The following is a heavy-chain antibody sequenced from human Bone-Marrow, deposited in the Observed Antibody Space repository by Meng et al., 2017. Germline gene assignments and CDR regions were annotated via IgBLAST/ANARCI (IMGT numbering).Heavy chain of an antibody. V-gene: IGHV3-64*07. Sequence: VQLVESGGGVVQPGGSLRLSCAASGFIFRSYSMHWVRQAPGKGLEYVSVISGDGRATYYTDSVDGRFTISRDNSKNTLYLQMDSLRTDDTALYYCAREGVHGTVDYWGQGTLVTVSS. D-gene: IGHD5/OR15-5a*01. CDR2: ISGDGRAT. J-gene: IGHJ4*02. CDR1: GFIFRSYS. CDR3: AREGVHGTVDY.